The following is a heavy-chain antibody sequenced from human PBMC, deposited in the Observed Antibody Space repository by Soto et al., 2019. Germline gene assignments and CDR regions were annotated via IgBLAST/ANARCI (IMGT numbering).Heavy chain of an antibody. CDR2: INHSGST. J-gene: IGHJ4*02. Sequence: QVQLQQWGAGLLKPSETLSLTCAVYGGSFSGYYWTWIRQPPGTGLEWIGEINHSGSTHSNPSLKSRVTISVDTSKNQFSRKLTSVTAADTAVYYCARDKITGLFDYWGQGTLVTVSS. CDR1: GGSFSGYY. V-gene: IGHV4-34*01. D-gene: IGHD2-8*02. CDR3: ARDKITGLFDY.